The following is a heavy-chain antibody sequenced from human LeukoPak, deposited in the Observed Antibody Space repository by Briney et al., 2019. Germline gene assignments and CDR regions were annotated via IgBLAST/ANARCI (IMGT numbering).Heavy chain of an antibody. CDR1: GGSISNYY. J-gene: IGHJ6*03. V-gene: IGHV4-59*12. CDR3: ARGPLYSEDVDHYYYYYMDV. CDR2: NYYSGTT. D-gene: IGHD1-26*01. Sequence: PSETLSLTCTVSGGSISNYYWNWIRQPPGKGLEWMGYNYYSGTTNYNPPLKGRVTISVDTSKNQFSLKLSSVTAADTAVYYCARGPLYSEDVDHYYYYYMDVWGKGTTVTVSS.